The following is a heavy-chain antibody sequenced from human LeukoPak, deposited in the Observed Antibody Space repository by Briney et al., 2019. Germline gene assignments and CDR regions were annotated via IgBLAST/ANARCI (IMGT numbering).Heavy chain of an antibody. V-gene: IGHV3-7*03. D-gene: IGHD1-26*01. CDR2: INKNGGEK. CDR3: VKDSPPRYSGSPPAY. J-gene: IGHJ4*02. CDR1: GFTFSSYW. Sequence: GGSLRLSCAASGFTFSSYWMSWVRQAPGKGLEWVANINKNGGEKYYVDSVKGRFTISRDNAKNSLYLQMNSLRADDTAVYYCVKDSPPRYSGSPPAYWGQGTLVTVSS.